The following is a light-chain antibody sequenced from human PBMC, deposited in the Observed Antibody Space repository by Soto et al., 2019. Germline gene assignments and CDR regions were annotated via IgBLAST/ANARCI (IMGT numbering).Light chain of an antibody. J-gene: IGKJ1*01. Sequence: VNTQSPATLSVSPGGRATLSCRASQSVSSNLAWYQQKPGQAPRLLIYGASTRATGIPARFSGSGSGTEFTLTISRLEPEDFTVYYCHQYGGSPRTFGQGAKVDI. CDR1: QSVSSN. CDR2: GAS. V-gene: IGKV3-15*01. CDR3: HQYGGSPRT.